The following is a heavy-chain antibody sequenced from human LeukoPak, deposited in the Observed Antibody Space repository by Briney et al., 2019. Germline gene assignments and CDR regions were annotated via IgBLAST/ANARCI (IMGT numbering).Heavy chain of an antibody. D-gene: IGHD5-12*01. Sequence: GGSLRLSCEASGFTFSSNAMSWVRQAPGKGLEWVSGINWNGGNTGYADSVKGRFTISRDNVKNSLYLQMNSLRAEDTAVYYCVRVSSTFLGNSGYDYSGGDYWGQRTLVTVSS. J-gene: IGHJ4*02. CDR2: INWNGGNT. V-gene: IGHV3-20*04. CDR1: GFTFSSNA. CDR3: VRVSSTFLGNSGYDYSGGDY.